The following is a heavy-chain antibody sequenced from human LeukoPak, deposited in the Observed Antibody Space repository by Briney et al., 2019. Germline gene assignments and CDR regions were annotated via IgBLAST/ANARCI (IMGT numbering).Heavy chain of an antibody. D-gene: IGHD2/OR15-2a*01. Sequence: PGGSLRLSCAASGFTFSSYGMHCVRQAPGKGLEWVAVIWYDGSNKYYPDSVQGRFTISRDNSKNTLYLQVNSLRAEDTAVYYCARDRSMSGWYIDLWGRGTLVTVSS. J-gene: IGHJ2*01. CDR1: GFTFSSYG. V-gene: IGHV3-33*01. CDR3: ARDRSMSGWYIDL. CDR2: IWYDGSNK.